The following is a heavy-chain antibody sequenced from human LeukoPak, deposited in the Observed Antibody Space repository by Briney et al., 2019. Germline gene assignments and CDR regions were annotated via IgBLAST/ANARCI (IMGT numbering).Heavy chain of an antibody. CDR2: IYYSGST. Sequence: SETLSLTCTVSGGSISSYYWSWIRQPPGKGLEWIGYIYYSGSTNYNPSLKSRVTISVDTSENQFSLTLSSVTAADTAVYYCARRGAVAGTARYYYYYYGMDVWGQGTTVTVSS. D-gene: IGHD6-19*01. CDR1: GGSISSYY. J-gene: IGHJ6*02. V-gene: IGHV4-59*08. CDR3: ARRGAVAGTARYYYYYYGMDV.